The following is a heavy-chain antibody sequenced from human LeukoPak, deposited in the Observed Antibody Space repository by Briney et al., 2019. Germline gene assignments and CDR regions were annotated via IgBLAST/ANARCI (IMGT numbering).Heavy chain of an antibody. CDR2: ISYDGSNK. D-gene: IGHD5-18*01. V-gene: IGHV3-30*04. Sequence: GRSLRLSCAASGFTFSSYAMHWVRQAPGKGLEWVAVISYDGSNKYYADSVKGRFTISRDNSKNTLYLQMNSLRAEDSAVYYCARDLGDTAMEHYYYYMDVWGKGTTVTVSS. CDR3: ARDLGDTAMEHYYYYMDV. CDR1: GFTFSSYA. J-gene: IGHJ6*03.